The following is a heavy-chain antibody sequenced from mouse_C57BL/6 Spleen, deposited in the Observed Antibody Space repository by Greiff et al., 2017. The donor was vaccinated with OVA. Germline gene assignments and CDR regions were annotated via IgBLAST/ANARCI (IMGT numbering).Heavy chain of an antibody. D-gene: IGHD1-1*01. V-gene: IGHV1-4*01. J-gene: IGHJ1*03. CDR3: ARGYYGSSPYWYFDV. CDR2: INPSSGYT. CDR1: GYTFTSYT. Sequence: VQLQQSGAELARPGASVKMSCKASGYTFTSYTMHWVKQRPGQGLEWIGYINPSSGYTKYNQKFKDKATLTADKSSSTAYMQLSSLTSEDSAVYYCARGYYGSSPYWYFDVWGTGTTVTVSS.